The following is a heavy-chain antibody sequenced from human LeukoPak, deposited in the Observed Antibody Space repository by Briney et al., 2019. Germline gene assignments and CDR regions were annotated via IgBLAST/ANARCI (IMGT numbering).Heavy chain of an antibody. D-gene: IGHD6-19*01. J-gene: IGHJ6*02. CDR3: ARLFSRGWEYHFGLDV. CDR2: IYDSEST. V-gene: IGHV4-39*01. CDR1: GGSISTDASY. Sequence: PSETLSLTCTVSGGSISTDASYWAWIRQPPGKGLEWIGSIYDSESTYYSSSLKSRVILSVDTSKNQFSLKMSSVTAADTAVFYCARLFSRGWEYHFGLDVWGQGTTVTVS.